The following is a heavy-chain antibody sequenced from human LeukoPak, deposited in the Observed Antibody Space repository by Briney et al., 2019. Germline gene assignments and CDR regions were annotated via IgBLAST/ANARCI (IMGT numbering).Heavy chain of an antibody. D-gene: IGHD5-24*01. V-gene: IGHV3-53*01. CDR3: AREVSRDGYNDAFDI. CDR2: HYSGGST. J-gene: IGHJ3*02. CDR1: GITVSSNY. Sequence: GGSLRLSCAASGITVSSNYMSWVRQAPGKGLEWVSVHYSGGSTKYADSVKGRFTISRDNSKNTLYLQMDSLRAEDTAVYYCAREVSRDGYNDAFDIWGQGTMVTVS.